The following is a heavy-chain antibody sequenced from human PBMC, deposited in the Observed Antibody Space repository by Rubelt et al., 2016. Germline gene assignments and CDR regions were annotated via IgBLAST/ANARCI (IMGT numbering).Heavy chain of an antibody. J-gene: IGHJ6*02. CDR1: GGSFSGYY. CDR3: ARVRTYYYYGMDV. Sequence: QVQLQQWGAGLLKPSETLSLTCAVYGGSFSGYYWSWIRQPPGKGLEWFGEINHSGSTNYNPALKGRVTISEDTTKNQFYLKRSSGSAADTAVYYCARVRTYYYYGMDVWGQGTTVTVSS. D-gene: IGHD1-14*01. CDR2: INHSGST. V-gene: IGHV4-34*01.